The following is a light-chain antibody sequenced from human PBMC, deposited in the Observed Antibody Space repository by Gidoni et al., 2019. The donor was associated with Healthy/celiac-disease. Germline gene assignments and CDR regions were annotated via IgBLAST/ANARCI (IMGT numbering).Light chain of an antibody. J-gene: IGKJ3*01. CDR1: QGISSA. CDR3: QQFNNYLFT. V-gene: IGKV1D-13*01. CDR2: DAS. Sequence: AIQLTQSPSSISASVGDRVTITCRASQGISSALAWYQQKPGKAPKLLIYDASSLESGVPSRFSGSGSGTDFTLTISSLQPEDFATYYCQQFNNYLFTFGPGTKVDIK.